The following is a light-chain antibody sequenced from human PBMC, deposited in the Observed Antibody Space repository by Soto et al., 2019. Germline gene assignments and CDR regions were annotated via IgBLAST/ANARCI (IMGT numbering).Light chain of an antibody. CDR2: DVS. CDR1: QTVERW. J-gene: IGKJ1*01. CDR3: QQYSNYWT. Sequence: GDRVLIPCRASQTVERWMAWYQQKPGKAPKLLISDVSTLERGVPSRFSGSGSATEFTLTISGLQPDDFATYYCQQYSNYWTFGQGTKVDIK. V-gene: IGKV1-5*01.